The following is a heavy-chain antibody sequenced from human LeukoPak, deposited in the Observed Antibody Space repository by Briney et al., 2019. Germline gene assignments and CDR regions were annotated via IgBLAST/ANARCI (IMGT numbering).Heavy chain of an antibody. CDR2: IYYSGST. V-gene: IGHV4-59*01. D-gene: IGHD3-3*01. J-gene: IGHJ4*02. CDR1: GGSISSYS. CDR3: ARDPAVWSGTSYGYFDY. Sequence: SETLSLTYTVSGGSISSYSWSWIRQPPGKGLEWIGYIYYSGSTNYSPSLKSRVTISVDTSKNQFSLKLSSVTAADTAVYYCARDPAVWSGTSYGYFDYWGQGTLVTVSS.